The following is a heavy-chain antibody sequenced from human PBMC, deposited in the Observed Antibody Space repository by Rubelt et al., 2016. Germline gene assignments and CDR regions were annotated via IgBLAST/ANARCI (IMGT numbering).Heavy chain of an antibody. Sequence: GEGLEWVSSISSSSSYIYYADSVKGRFTISRDNAKNSLYLQMNSLRAEDTAVYYCARGGLGVVVPAAGDYWGQGTLVTVSS. CDR2: ISSSSSYI. V-gene: IGHV3-21*01. CDR3: ARGGLGVVVPAAGDY. J-gene: IGHJ4*02. D-gene: IGHD2-2*01.